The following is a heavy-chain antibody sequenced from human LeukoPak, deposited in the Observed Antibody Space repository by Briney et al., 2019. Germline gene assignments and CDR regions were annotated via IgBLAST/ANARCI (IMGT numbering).Heavy chain of an antibody. J-gene: IGHJ4*01. CDR2: IYHSGST. CDR3: ARNYCSSTSCYGPVFDY. Sequence: SETLSLTCAVSGYSISSGYYWGWIRQPPGKGLEWIGSIYHSGSTYYNPSLKSRVTIAVDTSKNQFSLKLSSVTAADTAVYYCARNYCSSTSCYGPVFDYWGQGTMVTVSS. V-gene: IGHV4-38-2*01. CDR1: GYSISSGYY. D-gene: IGHD2-2*01.